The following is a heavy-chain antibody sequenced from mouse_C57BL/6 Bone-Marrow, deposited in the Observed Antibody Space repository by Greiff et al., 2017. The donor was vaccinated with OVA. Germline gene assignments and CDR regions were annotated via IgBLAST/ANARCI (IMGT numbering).Heavy chain of an antibody. Sequence: VQVVESGAELARPGASVKLSCKASGYTFTSYGISWVKQRTGQGLEWIGEIYPRSGNTYYNEKFKGKATLTADKSSSTAYMELRSLTSEDSAVYFCARSRITTVVADWGQGTTLTVSS. CDR3: ARSRITTVVAD. J-gene: IGHJ2*01. CDR2: IYPRSGNT. D-gene: IGHD1-1*01. CDR1: GYTFTSYG. V-gene: IGHV1-81*01.